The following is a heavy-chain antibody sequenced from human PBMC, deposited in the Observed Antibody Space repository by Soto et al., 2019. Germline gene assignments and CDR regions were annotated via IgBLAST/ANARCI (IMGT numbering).Heavy chain of an antibody. CDR3: ARVQER. V-gene: IGHV4-30-2*01. Sequence: LQLQEYGSRLVKPSQTLSLICDVSGGSISSGGYSWSWIRQPPGKGLEWIGYIYHRGSTYYVSSLTCRVTITVDRSRNQCSRKLSCVNSAGTSVYYCARVQERWGQGTLVSVSS. J-gene: IGHJ4*02. D-gene: IGHD1-1*01. CDR1: GGSISSGGYS. CDR2: IYHRGST.